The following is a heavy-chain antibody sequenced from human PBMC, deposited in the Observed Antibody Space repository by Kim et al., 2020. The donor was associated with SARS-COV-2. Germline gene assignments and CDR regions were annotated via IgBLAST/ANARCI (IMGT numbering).Heavy chain of an antibody. Sequence: DALKGRFAISRDNAKNSLYVQMDSLRAGDTAVYYCVRLGVATAGNLYYFGYWGQGTLVTVSS. CDR3: VRLGVATAGNLYYFGY. V-gene: IGHV3-11*04. D-gene: IGHD5-12*01. J-gene: IGHJ4*02.